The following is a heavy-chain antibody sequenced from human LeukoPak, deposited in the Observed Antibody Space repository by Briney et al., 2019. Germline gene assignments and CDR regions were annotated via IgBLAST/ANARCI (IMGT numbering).Heavy chain of an antibody. CDR3: AKDQSGYGSGSYYPSPFDY. Sequence: PGGSLRLSCAVSGITLSNYGMGWVRQAPGKGLEWVAGISDSGGRTNYADSVKGRFTISRDNPKNTLYLQMNSLRAEDTAVYYCAKDQSGYGSGSYYPSPFDYWGQGTLVTVSS. D-gene: IGHD3-10*01. J-gene: IGHJ4*02. V-gene: IGHV3-23*01. CDR2: ISDSGGRT. CDR1: GITLSNYG.